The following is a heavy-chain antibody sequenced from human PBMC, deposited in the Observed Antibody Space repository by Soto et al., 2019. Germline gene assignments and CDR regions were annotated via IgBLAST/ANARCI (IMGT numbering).Heavy chain of an antibody. D-gene: IGHD2-2*01. CDR1: GYTFINYG. V-gene: IGHV1-18*01. CDR3: ARDEVPAANWLDR. CDR2: ISGYNGNT. Sequence: QVQLVQSGAEVKKPGASVKVSCKASGYTFINYGITWVRQAPGQGLEWMGWISGYNGNTKYADKLQGRVTMTTDTSTTTAYMELRSLRSDDTAVYYCARDEVPAANWLDRWGQGTLVTVSS. J-gene: IGHJ5*02.